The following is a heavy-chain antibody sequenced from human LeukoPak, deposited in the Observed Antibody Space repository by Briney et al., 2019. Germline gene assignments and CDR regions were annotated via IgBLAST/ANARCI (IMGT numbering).Heavy chain of an antibody. CDR1: GGSISSYY. D-gene: IGHD3-10*01. CDR3: ARGESSYYFDY. Sequence: SETLSLTCTVSGGSISSYYWSWIRQPPGKGLEGIGYIYYSGSTNYNPSLKSRVTISVDTSKNQSSLKLSSVTAADTAVYYCARGESSYYFDYWGQGTLVTVSS. V-gene: IGHV4-59*01. CDR2: IYYSGST. J-gene: IGHJ4*02.